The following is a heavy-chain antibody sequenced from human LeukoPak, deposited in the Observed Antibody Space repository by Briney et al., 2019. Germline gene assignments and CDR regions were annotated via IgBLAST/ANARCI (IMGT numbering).Heavy chain of an antibody. Sequence: PSETLSLTCTVSGGSISSYFWSWIRQPPGKGLEWIGYIYSSGNTNYNPSLKSRVTISVDRSKNQFSLRLTSVTPADTAVYYCARRHVEYTSSSDPYYFDYWGQGTLVTVPS. V-gene: IGHV4-59*01. CDR3: ARRHVEYTSSSDPYYFDY. D-gene: IGHD6-6*01. J-gene: IGHJ4*02. CDR2: IYSSGNT. CDR1: GGSISSYF.